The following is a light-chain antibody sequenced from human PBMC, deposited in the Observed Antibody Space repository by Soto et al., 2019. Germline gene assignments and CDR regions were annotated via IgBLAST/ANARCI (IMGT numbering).Light chain of an antibody. V-gene: IGLV1-44*01. J-gene: IGLJ3*02. Sequence: QSVLTQPPSASGTPGPRVTLSCSGRSSNLGSNTVNWYQQLPGTAPKLLIYSNNQRPSGVPDRFSGSKSGTSASLAISGLQSEDEADYYCAAWDDSLNGRWVFGGGTKLTVL. CDR3: AAWDDSLNGRWV. CDR2: SNN. CDR1: SSNLGSNT.